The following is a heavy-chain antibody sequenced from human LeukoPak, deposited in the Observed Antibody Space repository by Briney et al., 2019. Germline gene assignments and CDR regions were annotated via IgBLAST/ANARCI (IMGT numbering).Heavy chain of an antibody. V-gene: IGHV4-34*01. CDR2: INHSGST. Sequence: KLSETLSLTCAVYGGSFSGYYWSWIRQPPGKGLEWIGEINHSGSTNYNPSLKSRVTISVDTSKNQFSLKLSSVTAADTAVYYCARGRGVLRYFEWSLDYWGQGTLVTVSS. J-gene: IGHJ4*02. D-gene: IGHD3-9*01. CDR3: ARGRGVLRYFEWSLDY. CDR1: GGSFSGYY.